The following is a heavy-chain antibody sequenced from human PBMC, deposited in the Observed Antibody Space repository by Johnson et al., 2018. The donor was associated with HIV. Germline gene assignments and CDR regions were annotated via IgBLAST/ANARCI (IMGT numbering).Heavy chain of an antibody. CDR1: GFTFSNAW. J-gene: IGHJ3*02. V-gene: IGHV3-15*01. CDR3: NTDAFDI. CDR2: IKSKTDGGTT. Sequence: MQLVQSGGGLVKPGGSLRLSCAASGFTFSNAWMSWVRQAPGKGLEWVGRIKSKTDGGTTDYAAPVKGRFTISRDDSKNTLYLQMGSLRAEDMAVYYCNTDAFDIWGQGTMVTVSS.